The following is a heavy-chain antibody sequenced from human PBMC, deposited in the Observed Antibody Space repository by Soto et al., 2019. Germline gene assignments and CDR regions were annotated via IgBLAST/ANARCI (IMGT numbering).Heavy chain of an antibody. V-gene: IGHV4-59*12. CDR2: IHNSGNT. CDR1: SGSIRTSF. D-gene: IGHD2-21*02. CDR3: ASLQYTVVTPIDM. Sequence: QVQLQESGPGLVKPSETLSLTCTVPSGSIRTSFWTWIRQFPGKRLEWIAHIHNSGNTNSNPSLNSRVTISMDTSKNQISLRLTSVTAADTAMYYCASLQYTVVTPIDMWGQGTMVTVSS. J-gene: IGHJ3*02.